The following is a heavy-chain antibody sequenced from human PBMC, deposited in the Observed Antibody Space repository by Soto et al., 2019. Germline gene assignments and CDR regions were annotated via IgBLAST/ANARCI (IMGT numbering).Heavy chain of an antibody. D-gene: IGHD2-2*01. CDR3: ARATIVLVPAAMVSHWFDP. Sequence: QVQLQESGPGLVKPSQTLSLTCTVSGGSISSGDYYWSWIRQPPGKGLEWIGYIYYSGSTYYNPSLKSRFTISVDTAKNQFYLKLSSVTAADTAVYYCARATIVLVPAAMVSHWFDPWGQATLVTVSS. V-gene: IGHV4-30-4*01. J-gene: IGHJ5*02. CDR2: IYYSGST. CDR1: GGSISSGDYY.